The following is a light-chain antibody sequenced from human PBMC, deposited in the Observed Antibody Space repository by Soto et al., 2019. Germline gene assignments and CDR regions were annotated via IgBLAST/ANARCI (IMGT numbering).Light chain of an antibody. V-gene: IGLV2-14*03. CDR1: SADVGGYNF. CDR2: DVS. J-gene: IGLJ2*01. CDR3: SSYTSSRTHVV. Sequence: QSVLTQPASVSGSPGQSMTISCTGTSADVGGYNFVSWYQHHPGKAPQLMIYDVSNRPSGVSNRFSGSKSGNTASLTLSGLQAEDEADYYCSSYTSSRTHVVFGGGTKLTVL.